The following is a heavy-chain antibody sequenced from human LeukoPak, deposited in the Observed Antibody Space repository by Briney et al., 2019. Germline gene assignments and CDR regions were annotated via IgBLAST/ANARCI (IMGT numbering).Heavy chain of an antibody. J-gene: IGHJ4*02. V-gene: IGHV4-39*01. CDR1: GGSITSSRYY. CDR2: IHNSVST. Sequence: SETLSLTCTVPGGSITSSRYYWGWIRQPPGKGLEGIGSIHNSVSTYYNPSLNSRVTISVDTYKNQFSLKLSSVTAADTAVYYCAAYGSGSYLQRDYWGQGTLVTVSS. D-gene: IGHD3-10*01. CDR3: AAYGSGSYLQRDY.